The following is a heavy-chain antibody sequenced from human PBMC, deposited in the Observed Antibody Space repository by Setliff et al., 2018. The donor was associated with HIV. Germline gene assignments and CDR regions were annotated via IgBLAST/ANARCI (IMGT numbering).Heavy chain of an antibody. V-gene: IGHV1-46*01. Sequence: ASVKVSCKAFGYTFTSYYMHWVRQAPGQGLEWMGIINPSGGSTSYAQKFQGRVTMTRDTSTSTVYMELSSLRSEDTAIYYCARDPSYSPYYDFWSGYYPHDALDIWGQGTMVTVSS. CDR2: INPSGGST. D-gene: IGHD3-3*01. CDR3: ARDPSYSPYYDFWSGYYPHDALDI. CDR1: GYTFTSYY. J-gene: IGHJ3*02.